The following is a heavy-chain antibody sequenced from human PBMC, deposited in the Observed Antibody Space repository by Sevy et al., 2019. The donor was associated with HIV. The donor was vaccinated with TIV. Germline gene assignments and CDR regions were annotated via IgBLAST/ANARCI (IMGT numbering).Heavy chain of an antibody. CDR3: ARTFYYYYMDV. Sequence: GGSLRLSCAASGFTFSGSTIHWVRQASGKGLEWIGRIRSKANSYATAYPASVIGRFTISRDESMNTAYLQMYNLKTEDTAVYYCARTFYYYYMDVWGKGATVTVSS. V-gene: IGHV3-73*01. J-gene: IGHJ6*03. D-gene: IGHD3-16*01. CDR1: GFTFSGST. CDR2: IRSKANSYAT.